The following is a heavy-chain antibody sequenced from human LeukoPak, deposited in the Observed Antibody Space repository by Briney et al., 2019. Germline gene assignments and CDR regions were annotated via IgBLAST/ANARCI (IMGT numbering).Heavy chain of an antibody. CDR1: GFTFSSYA. J-gene: IGHJ4*02. CDR2: ISGSGGNT. CDR3: AAEGSRSYY. V-gene: IGHV3-23*01. Sequence: PGGSLRLSCAASGFTFSSYAMSWVRQAPGKGLEWVSAISGSGGNTYYADSVKGRFTISRDSSKNPLYLQMNSLRAEDTAVYYCAAEGSRSYYWGQGTLVTVSS.